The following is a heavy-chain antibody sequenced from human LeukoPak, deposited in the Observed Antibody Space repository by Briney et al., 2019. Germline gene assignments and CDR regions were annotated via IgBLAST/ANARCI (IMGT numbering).Heavy chain of an antibody. V-gene: IGHV1-2*02. D-gene: IGHD3-3*01. CDR3: ARDSGYDFWSGSGANSFDP. CDR1: GYTFTGYY. J-gene: IGHJ5*02. CDR2: INPNSGGT. Sequence: GSSVKVSCKASGYTFTGYYMHWVRQAPGQGLEWMGWINPNSGGTNYAQKFQGRVTMTRDTSISTAYMELSRLRSDDTAVYYCARDSGYDFWSGSGANSFDPWGQGTLVTVSS.